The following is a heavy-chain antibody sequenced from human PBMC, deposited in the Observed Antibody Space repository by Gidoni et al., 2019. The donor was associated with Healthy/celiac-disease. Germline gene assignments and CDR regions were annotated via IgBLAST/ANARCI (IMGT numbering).Heavy chain of an antibody. CDR1: GGFFSGYY. V-gene: IGHV4-34*01. CDR2: INHSGST. J-gene: IGHJ4*02. Sequence: QVQLQQWGAGLLKPPETLSLTCAVHGGFFSGYYWSWIRQPPGKGLEWIGEINHSGSTNYNPSLKSRVTISVDTSKNQFSLKLSSVTAADTAVYYCARVLAVAGTSLRSYFDYWGQGTLVTVSS. CDR3: ARVLAVAGTSLRSYFDY. D-gene: IGHD6-19*01.